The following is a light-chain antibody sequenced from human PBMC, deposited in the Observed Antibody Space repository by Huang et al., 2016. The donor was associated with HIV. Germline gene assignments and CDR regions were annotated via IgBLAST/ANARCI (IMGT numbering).Light chain of an antibody. CDR2: GAS. J-gene: IGKJ2*01. V-gene: IGKV3-20*01. CDR1: QSVSSSY. CDR3: QQYGSSPPGT. Sequence: EIVLTQSPGTLSLSPGARATLSCRASQSVSSSYLAWYQQEPGQAPRRLIDGASSRAAGIPDRFSGSGSGTDFTLTISRLEPEDFAVYYCQQYGSSPPGTFGQGTKLEIK.